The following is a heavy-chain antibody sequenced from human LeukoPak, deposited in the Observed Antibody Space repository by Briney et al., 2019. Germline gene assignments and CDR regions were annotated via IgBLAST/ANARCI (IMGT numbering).Heavy chain of an antibody. CDR1: GGSISSGGYY. J-gene: IGHJ4*02. CDR3: ARVGRYYDILTGYYNKPFDY. V-gene: IGHV4-31*03. D-gene: IGHD3-9*01. Sequence: SETLSLTCTVSGGSISSGGYYWSWIRQHPGKGLEWIGYIYYSGSTYDNPSLKSRVTISVDTSKNQFSLKLSSVTAADTAVYYCARVGRYYDILTGYYNKPFDYWGQGTLVTVSS. CDR2: IYYSGST.